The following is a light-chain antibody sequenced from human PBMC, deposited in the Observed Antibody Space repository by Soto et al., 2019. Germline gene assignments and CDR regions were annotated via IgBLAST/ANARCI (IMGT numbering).Light chain of an antibody. CDR2: GAS. Sequence: EIVMTQSPATLSVSPGGRATLSCRASQSISDTLAWYQQKPGQAPRLLIHGASTRATGFPARFSGSGSGTDFTLTISSLQSEDFEVYYCQQYNNWPWTFGQGTKVDNK. V-gene: IGKV3-15*01. CDR1: QSISDT. J-gene: IGKJ1*01. CDR3: QQYNNWPWT.